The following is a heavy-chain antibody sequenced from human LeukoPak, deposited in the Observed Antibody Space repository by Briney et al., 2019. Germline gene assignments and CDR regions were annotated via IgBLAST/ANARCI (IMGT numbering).Heavy chain of an antibody. D-gene: IGHD3-16*01. CDR2: INPNSGDT. J-gene: IGHJ4*02. V-gene: IGHV1-2*02. CDR1: GYTFTGYY. CDR3: ATQRGSYLWGTDFDY. Sequence: ASVKISCKASGYTFTGYYMHWVRQAPGQGLEWMGWINPNSGDTKYAQKFQGRVTMTRDTSISTAYMELSRLRSDDTAVYYCATQRGSYLWGTDFDYWGQGTLVTVSS.